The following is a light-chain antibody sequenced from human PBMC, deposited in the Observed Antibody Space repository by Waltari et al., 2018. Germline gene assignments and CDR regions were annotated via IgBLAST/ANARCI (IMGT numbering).Light chain of an antibody. Sequence: QSALTQPASVSGSPGQSITISCTGTSSDVGSYNLFSWDQQHPGKAPKLMIYEVSKRPSGVSNRFSGSKSGNTASLTISGLQAEDEADYYCCSYAGSSTLVFGGGTKLTVL. V-gene: IGLV2-23*02. CDR2: EVS. J-gene: IGLJ2*01. CDR1: SSDVGSYNL. CDR3: CSYAGSSTLV.